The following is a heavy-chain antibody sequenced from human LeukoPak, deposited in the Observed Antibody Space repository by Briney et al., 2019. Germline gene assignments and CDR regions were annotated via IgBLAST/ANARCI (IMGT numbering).Heavy chain of an antibody. Sequence: ASVKVSCKASGYTFTSYGISWVRQAPGQGLEWMGWISAYNGNTNYAQKFQGRVTMTTDTSTSTAYMELRSLRSDDTAVYYCARRVSGTTHFDYWGQGTLVTVSS. CDR3: ARRVSGTTHFDY. D-gene: IGHD1-7*01. CDR1: GYTFTSYG. V-gene: IGHV1-18*01. J-gene: IGHJ4*02. CDR2: ISAYNGNT.